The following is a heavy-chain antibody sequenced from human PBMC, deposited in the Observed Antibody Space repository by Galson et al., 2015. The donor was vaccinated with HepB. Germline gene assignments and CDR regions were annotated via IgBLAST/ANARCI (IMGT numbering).Heavy chain of an antibody. J-gene: IGHJ4*02. V-gene: IGHV5-10-1*01. CDR2: VDPSDSYT. CDR1: GYSFTNFW. D-gene: IGHD5-24*01. CDR3: ARQIKMATYGFNFDY. Sequence: QSGAEVKKPGESLRISCKSSGYSFTNFWISWVRQMPGKGLEWMGRVDPSDSYTNYSPSFQGLVTISADKSISTAYLQWSSLKASDTAIYYCARQIKMATYGFNFDYWGQGALVTVSS.